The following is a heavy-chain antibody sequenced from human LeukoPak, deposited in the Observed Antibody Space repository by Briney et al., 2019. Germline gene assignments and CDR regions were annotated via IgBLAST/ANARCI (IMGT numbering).Heavy chain of an antibody. CDR2: INHSGST. D-gene: IGHD6-19*01. V-gene: IGHV4-34*01. J-gene: IGHJ4*02. CDR1: GGSFSGYY. CDR3: ARTWYSSGWYSYYFDY. Sequence: SETLSLTCAVYGGSFSGYYWSWIRQPPGKGLEWIGEINHSGSTNYNPSLKSRVSISVDTSKNQFSLKLSSVTAADTAAYYCARTWYSSGWYSYYFDYWGQGTLVTVSS.